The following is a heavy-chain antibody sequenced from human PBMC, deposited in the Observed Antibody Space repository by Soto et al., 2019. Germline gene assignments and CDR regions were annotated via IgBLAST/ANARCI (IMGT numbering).Heavy chain of an antibody. V-gene: IGHV1-69*06. CDR3: ASKPPAAYYYDCSGYRPFDY. J-gene: IGHJ4*02. CDR1: GGTFSSYA. CDR2: IIPTFGTA. Sequence: QVQLVQSGAEVKKPGSSVKVSCKASGGTFSSYAIRWVRQAHGQGLEWMGGIIPTFGTAKYAQKFQGRVTITQDKSTSPAYMELSSLRAEDTAVYYCASKPPAAYYYDCSGYRPFDYWGQGSLVALSS. D-gene: IGHD3-22*01.